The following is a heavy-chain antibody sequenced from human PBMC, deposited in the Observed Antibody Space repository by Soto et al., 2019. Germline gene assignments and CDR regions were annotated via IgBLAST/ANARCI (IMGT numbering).Heavy chain of an antibody. Sequence: PSETLSLTCTVSGGSISSGGYYWSWIRQHPGKGLEWIGYIYYSGSTYYNPSLKSRVTISVDTSKNQFSLKLSSVTAADTAVYYCARAPSYYAPFQHWGQGTLVTVSS. CDR3: ARAPSYYAPFQH. V-gene: IGHV4-31*03. CDR1: GGSISSGGYY. CDR2: IYYSGST. J-gene: IGHJ1*01. D-gene: IGHD2-2*01.